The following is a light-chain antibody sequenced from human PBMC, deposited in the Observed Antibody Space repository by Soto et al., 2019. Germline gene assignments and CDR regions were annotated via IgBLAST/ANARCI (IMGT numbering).Light chain of an antibody. Sequence: IVMTQSPDSLAVSLGERATITCKSSQSLFFSFSNKTFLAWYQQKPGQPPKLLIYWASTRESGVPDRFTGSGSGTDFTLTITSLQAEDAAVYYSQQYRSAAPFTFGHGTKLEIK. CDR2: WAS. V-gene: IGKV4-1*01. CDR3: QQYRSAAPFT. CDR1: QSLFFSFSNKTF. J-gene: IGKJ2*01.